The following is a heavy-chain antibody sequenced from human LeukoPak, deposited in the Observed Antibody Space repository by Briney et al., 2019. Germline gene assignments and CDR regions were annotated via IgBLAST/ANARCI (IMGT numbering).Heavy chain of an antibody. D-gene: IGHD2-15*01. CDR1: GFSLSGYW. V-gene: IGHV3-74*01. CDR2: NNGGGSTT. Sequence: GGSLRLSCVASGFSLSGYWMYWVRQAPGKGLMYISRNNGGGSTTNYADVVKGRFTMSRDNVKNTLYLQMNSLRVEDTAVYYCARDPRNVGLAPWGQGTLVTVSS. J-gene: IGHJ5*02. CDR3: ARDPRNVGLAP.